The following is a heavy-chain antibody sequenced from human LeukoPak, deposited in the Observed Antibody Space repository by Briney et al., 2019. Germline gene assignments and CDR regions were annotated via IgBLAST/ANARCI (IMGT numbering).Heavy chain of an antibody. Sequence: SQTLSLTCAISGDSVSSNSAAWNWIRQSPSRGLEWLGRTYYRSKWYNDYAVSVKSRMTINPDTSKNQFSLQLNSVTPEDTAVYYCARVSQVVAAVAGTSILGFDYWGQGTLVTVSS. CDR1: GDSVSSNSAA. CDR3: ARVSQVVAAVAGTSILGFDY. J-gene: IGHJ4*02. CDR2: TYYRSKWYN. V-gene: IGHV6-1*01. D-gene: IGHD6-19*01.